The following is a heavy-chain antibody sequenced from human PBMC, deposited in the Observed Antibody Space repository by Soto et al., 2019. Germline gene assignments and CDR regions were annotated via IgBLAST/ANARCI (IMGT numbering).Heavy chain of an antibody. Sequence: QVQLVESGGGVVQPGRSLRLSCVASGFTFSSFGMHWVRQAPGKGLEWVAVISYDGSNGFYAESVKGRFTISRDNSKNTLFLQMNSLRSEDTAVYYCAKDSWGYCNRGGRDYYHGMDVWGQGTTVTVPS. D-gene: IGHD4-4*01. V-gene: IGHV3-30*18. CDR1: GFTFSSFG. J-gene: IGHJ6*02. CDR3: AKDSWGYCNRGGRDYYHGMDV. CDR2: ISYDGSNG.